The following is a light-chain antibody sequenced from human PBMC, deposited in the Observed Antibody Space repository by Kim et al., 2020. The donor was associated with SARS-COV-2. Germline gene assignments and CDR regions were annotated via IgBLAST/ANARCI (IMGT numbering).Light chain of an antibody. CDR3: QQTYSNPWT. J-gene: IGKJ1*01. V-gene: IGKV1-39*01. CDR1: QPIINF. Sequence: ASVGDRITITCLASQPIINFLNWYQQRPGTAPRFVISAASSLQSGVPSRFSVSGSGTEFVLSINSLQPEDFATYYCQQTYSNPWTFGRGTKVDIK. CDR2: AAS.